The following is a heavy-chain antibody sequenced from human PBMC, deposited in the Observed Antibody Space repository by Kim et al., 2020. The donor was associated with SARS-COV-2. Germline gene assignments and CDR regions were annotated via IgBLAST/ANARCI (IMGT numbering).Heavy chain of an antibody. V-gene: IGHV4-39*07. CDR3: ARDRANYYGSGRYSRAFDI. Sequence: SRVTISVDTSKNQFSLKLSSVTAADTAVYYCARDRANYYGSGRYSRAFDIWGQGTMVTVSS. D-gene: IGHD3-10*01. J-gene: IGHJ3*02.